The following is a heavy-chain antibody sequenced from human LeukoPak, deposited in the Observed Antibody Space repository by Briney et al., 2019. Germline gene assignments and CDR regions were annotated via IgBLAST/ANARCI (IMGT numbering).Heavy chain of an antibody. D-gene: IGHD5-12*01. Sequence: GGSLRLSCAASGFTVSSNYMSWVRQAPGKGLEWVSYISSSGSTIYYADSVKGRFTISRDNAKNSLYLQMNSLRAEDTAVYYCARDLDIVATKYYFDYWGQGTLVTVSS. CDR3: ARDLDIVATKYYFDY. J-gene: IGHJ4*02. CDR2: ISSSGSTI. CDR1: GFTVSSNY. V-gene: IGHV3-11*01.